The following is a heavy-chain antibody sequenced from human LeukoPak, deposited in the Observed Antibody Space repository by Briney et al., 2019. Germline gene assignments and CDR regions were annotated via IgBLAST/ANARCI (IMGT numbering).Heavy chain of an antibody. J-gene: IGHJ4*02. Sequence: GGSLRLSCAASGFTFSSYGMHWVRQAPGKGLEWVAFIRYDGSNKYYADSVKGRFTISRDNSKNTLYLQMNSLRAEDTAVYYCARDRFGVVKGYFDYWGQGTLVTVSS. CDR3: ARDRFGVVKGYFDY. D-gene: IGHD3-3*01. CDR1: GFTFSSYG. V-gene: IGHV3-30*02. CDR2: IRYDGSNK.